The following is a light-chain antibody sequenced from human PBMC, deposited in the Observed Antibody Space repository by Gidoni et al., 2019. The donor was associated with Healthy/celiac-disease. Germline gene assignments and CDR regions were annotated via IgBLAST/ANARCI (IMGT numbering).Light chain of an antibody. CDR2: AAS. CDR1: QRISSY. V-gene: IGKV1-39*01. Sequence: DIQMTQSPSALSASVGDRVTITCRASQRISSYLTWYQQKPGKAPKLLIYAASSVHSGVPSRFSGSGSGTDFTLTISSLQPEDFATYYCQQSYSSSSTFXQXTKVXIK. CDR3: QQSYSSSST. J-gene: IGKJ1*01.